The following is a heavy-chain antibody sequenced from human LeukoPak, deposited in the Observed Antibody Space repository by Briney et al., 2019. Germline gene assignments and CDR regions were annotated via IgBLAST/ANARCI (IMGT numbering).Heavy chain of an antibody. CDR2: ISHSGST. CDR1: GYSISSGYY. V-gene: IGHV4-38-2*02. Sequence: SSETLSLTCTVSGYSISSGYYWGWIRPPPGKGLEWIGSISHSGSTYYNPSLKSRVTISVDTSKNQISLKLSSVTAADTAVYFCARGPYSYDSSGAFDIWGQGTMVTASS. CDR3: ARGPYSYDSSGAFDI. D-gene: IGHD3-22*01. J-gene: IGHJ3*02.